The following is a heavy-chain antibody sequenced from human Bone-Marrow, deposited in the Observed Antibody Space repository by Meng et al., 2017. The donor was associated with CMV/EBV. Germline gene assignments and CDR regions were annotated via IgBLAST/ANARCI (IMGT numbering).Heavy chain of an antibody. V-gene: IGHV3-11*04. D-gene: IGHD3/OR15-3a*01. CDR3: ARDSQNYGYWAPRWFDY. J-gene: IGHJ4*02. CDR2: ISSFGGEIK. CDR1: GFTFSDHY. Sequence: GESLKISCAVSGFTFSDHYMSWIRQAPGKGLEWISDISSFGGEIKYYADSVKGRFTISRDNAQNSLYLQMNSLRAEDTAVYYCARDSQNYGYWAPRWFDYWGQGTLVTVSS.